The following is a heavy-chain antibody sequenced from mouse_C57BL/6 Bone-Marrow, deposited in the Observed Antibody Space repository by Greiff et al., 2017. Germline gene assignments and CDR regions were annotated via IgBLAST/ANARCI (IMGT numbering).Heavy chain of an antibody. CDR2: IHPNSGST. CDR3: AERGGFYWYFDV. J-gene: IGHJ1*03. Sequence: QVQLQQPGAELVKPGASVKLSCKASGYTFTSYWMHWVKQRPGQGLEWIGMIHPNSGSTNYNEKFKSKATLTVDKSSSTAYMQLSSLTSEDSAVYYCAERGGFYWYFDVGGTGTTVTVSA. CDR1: GYTFTSYW. V-gene: IGHV1-64*01.